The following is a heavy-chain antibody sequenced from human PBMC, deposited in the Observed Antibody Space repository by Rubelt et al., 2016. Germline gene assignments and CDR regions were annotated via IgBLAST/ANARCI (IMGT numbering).Heavy chain of an antibody. CDR1: GGSISSYY. V-gene: IGHV4-4*07. D-gene: IGHD2-2*01. Sequence: QVQLQESGPGLVKPSETLSLPCTVSGGSISSYYWSWIRQPAGKGLEWLGRIYTCGSTNHNPSLSGRGLMLVTQAKNRSSVKLSSVTAADTAVYYCARDRGDQLLLGADGFDPWGQGTLVTVSS. CDR3: ARDRGDQLLLGADGFDP. J-gene: IGHJ5*02. CDR2: IYTCGST.